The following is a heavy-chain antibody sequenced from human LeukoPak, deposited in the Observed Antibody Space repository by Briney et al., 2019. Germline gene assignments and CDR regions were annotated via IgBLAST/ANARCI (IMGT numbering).Heavy chain of an antibody. CDR2: ITYSGST. Sequence: SETLSLTYTVSGGSISSSTYYWAWIRQSPGKGLEWIGSITYSGSTYYNPSLKSRATISVDRSKNQFSLKLSSVTAADTAVYYCARGVDGDYVDYWGQGTLVTVSS. D-gene: IGHD4-17*01. CDR1: GGSISSSTYY. J-gene: IGHJ4*02. CDR3: ARGVDGDYVDY. V-gene: IGHV4-39*07.